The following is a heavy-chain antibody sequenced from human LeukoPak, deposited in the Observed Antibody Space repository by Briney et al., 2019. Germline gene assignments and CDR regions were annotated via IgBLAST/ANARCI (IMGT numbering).Heavy chain of an antibody. V-gene: IGHV1-18*01. Sequence: GASVTVSCTASGYTFTTYGINWVRQAPGQGLEWMGWISAYNGNTNYAQKLQGRVTVTRDTSTTTAYMELTSLRSDDTAVYYCARGPAPRVSYGSERFPPHYSGMDVWGQGTTVTVSS. CDR3: ARGPAPRVSYGSERFPPHYSGMDV. D-gene: IGHD3-10*01. CDR2: ISAYNGNT. CDR1: GYTFTTYG. J-gene: IGHJ6*02.